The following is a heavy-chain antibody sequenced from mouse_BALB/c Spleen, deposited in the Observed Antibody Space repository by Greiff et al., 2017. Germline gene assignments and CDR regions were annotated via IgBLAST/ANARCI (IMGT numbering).Heavy chain of an antibody. Sequence: LKQPGSELVRPGASVKLSCKASGYTFTSYWMHWVKQRPGQGLEWIGNIYPGSGSTNYDEKFKSKATLTVDTSSSTAYMQLSSLTSEDSAVYYCTRCKFRPGDYFDYWGQGTTLTVSS. CDR2: IYPGSGST. V-gene: IGHV1S22*01. CDR1: GYTFTSYW. CDR3: TRCKFRPGDYFDY. J-gene: IGHJ2*01.